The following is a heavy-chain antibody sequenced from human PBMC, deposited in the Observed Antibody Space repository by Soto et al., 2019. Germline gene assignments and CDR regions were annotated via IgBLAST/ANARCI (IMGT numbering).Heavy chain of an antibody. Sequence: SETLSLTCTVSGGSISSGAYYWSRIRQHPGKGLEWIGYIYDSGSTYYNPSRKSRVTISVDTSKNQFSLKLSSVTAADTAVYYCARDRDSNFHSFDYWGQGTLDTVSS. J-gene: IGHJ4*02. D-gene: IGHD4-4*01. V-gene: IGHV4-31*03. CDR2: IYDSGST. CDR3: ARDRDSNFHSFDY. CDR1: GGSISSGAYY.